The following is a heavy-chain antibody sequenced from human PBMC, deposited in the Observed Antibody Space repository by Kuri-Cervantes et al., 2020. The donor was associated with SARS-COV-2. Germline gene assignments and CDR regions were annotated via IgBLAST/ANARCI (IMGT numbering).Heavy chain of an antibody. J-gene: IGHJ5*02. CDR3: ARDREGGSGWFDP. CDR1: GFTFSDYY. CDR2: ISSSGSTI. V-gene: IGHV3-11*04. D-gene: IGHD3-16*01. Sequence: GESLKISCAASGFTFSDYYMSWIRQAPGKGLEWVSYISSSGSTIYYADSVKGRFTISRDNAKNSLYLQMNSLRVEDTAIYFCARDREGGSGWFDPWGQGTLVTVSS.